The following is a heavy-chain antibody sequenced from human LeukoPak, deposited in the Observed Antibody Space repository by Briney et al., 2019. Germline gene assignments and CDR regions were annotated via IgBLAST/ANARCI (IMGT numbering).Heavy chain of an antibody. CDR1: GGSFSGYY. D-gene: IGHD3-10*01. CDR2: INHSGST. V-gene: IGHV4-34*01. Sequence: SETLSLTCAVYGGSFSGYYWSWIRQPPGKGLEWIGEINHSGSTNYNPSLKSRVTISVDTSKNQFSLKLSSVTAADTAVYYCARGANVRYYYGSGSYSIWGQGTLVTVSS. CDR3: ARGANVRYYYGSGSYSI. J-gene: IGHJ4*02.